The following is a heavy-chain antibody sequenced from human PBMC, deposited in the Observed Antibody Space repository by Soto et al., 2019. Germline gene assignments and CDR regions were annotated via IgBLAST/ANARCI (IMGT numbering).Heavy chain of an antibody. J-gene: IGHJ3*01. D-gene: IGHD1-26*01. CDR3: ARDREGVGAGLF. CDR2: ISSSSYI. V-gene: IGHV3-21*01. Sequence: EMQLVESGGGLVKPGGSLRLSCAASGFTFSSYSMNWVRQAPGKGLEWVSSISSSSYIYYADSVKGRFTISRDNAKNSLYLQMNSLRAEDTAVYYCARDREGVGAGLFWGQGTMVTVSS. CDR1: GFTFSSYS.